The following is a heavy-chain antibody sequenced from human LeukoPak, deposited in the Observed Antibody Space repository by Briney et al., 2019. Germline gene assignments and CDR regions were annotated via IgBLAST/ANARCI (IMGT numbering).Heavy chain of an antibody. V-gene: IGHV3-64D*06. CDR1: GFTFSSYA. Sequence: GGSLRLSCSASGFTFSSYAMYWVRQAPGKGLEYVSSITSNGDTTYYTDSVKGRFTISRDNSKNTLYLQMSSQRAEDTAVYYCLKDRLGTGDYWGQGTLVSVSS. CDR3: LKDRLGTGDY. CDR2: ITSNGDTT. D-gene: IGHD7-27*01. J-gene: IGHJ4*02.